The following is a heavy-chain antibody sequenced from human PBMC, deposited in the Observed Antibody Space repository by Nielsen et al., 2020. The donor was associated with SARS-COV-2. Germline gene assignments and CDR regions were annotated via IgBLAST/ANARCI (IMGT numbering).Heavy chain of an antibody. CDR1: GFTFSSYS. J-gene: IGHJ4*02. Sequence: GESLKISCEASGFTFSSYSLNWVRQAPGKGLEWVSFVSGSSYFTHYADSVRGRFTVSRDNARNTLYLQMHSLKPEDTAVYYCARDLELLTNYYALDYWGQGTLVTVSS. CDR3: ARDLELLTNYYALDY. D-gene: IGHD3-9*01. V-gene: IGHV3-21*01. CDR2: VSGSSYFT.